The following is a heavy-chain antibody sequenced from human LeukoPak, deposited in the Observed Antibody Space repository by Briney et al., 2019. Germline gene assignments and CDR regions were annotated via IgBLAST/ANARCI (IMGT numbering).Heavy chain of an antibody. V-gene: IGHV5-51*01. CDR3: AIPRGGYNYFDAFDI. CDR2: IYPGDSDT. D-gene: IGHD5-24*01. Sequence: GESLKISCKGSGYSFTSYWIGWVRQLPGKGLEWMGIIYPGDSDTRYSPSFQGQVTFSADKSISTAYLQWSSLKASDTAMYYCAIPRGGYNYFDAFDIWGQGTMVTVSS. CDR1: GYSFTSYW. J-gene: IGHJ3*02.